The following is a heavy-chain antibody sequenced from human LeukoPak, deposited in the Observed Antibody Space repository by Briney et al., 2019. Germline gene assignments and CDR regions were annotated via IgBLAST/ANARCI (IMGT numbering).Heavy chain of an antibody. CDR3: ARASYSNYTPDY. CDR2: IYHSGST. J-gene: IGHJ4*02. CDR1: GGSISSGGYS. Sequence: PSQTLPLTCAVSGGSISSGGYSWSWIRQPPGKGLEWIGYIYHSGSTYYNPSLKSRVTISVDRSKNQFSLKLSSVTAADTAVYYCARASYSNYTPDYWGQGTLVTVSS. V-gene: IGHV4-30-2*01. D-gene: IGHD4-4*01.